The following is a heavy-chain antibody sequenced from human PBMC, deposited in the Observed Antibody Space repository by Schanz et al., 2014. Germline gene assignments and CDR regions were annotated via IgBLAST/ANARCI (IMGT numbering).Heavy chain of an antibody. CDR2: INAHTGNT. CDR1: GYTFTSYG. D-gene: IGHD6-13*01. V-gene: IGHV1-18*01. Sequence: QGQLVQSGAEVKKPGASVKVSCKASGYTFTSYGITWVRQAPGQGLEWMGWINAHTGNTQYAQKFQGRVTMTRDTSTSTVYMELSSLRSEDTAVYYCARDGEAAAGCDYWGQGAPVTVSS. CDR3: ARDGEAAAGCDY. J-gene: IGHJ4*02.